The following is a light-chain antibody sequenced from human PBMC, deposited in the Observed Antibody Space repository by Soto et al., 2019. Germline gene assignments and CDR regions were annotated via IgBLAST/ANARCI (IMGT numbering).Light chain of an antibody. CDR1: QSLLHSNGYNY. Sequence: DIVMTQSPLSLPVTPGEPASISCRSSQSLLHSNGYNYLDWYLQKPGQSPQLLIYLGSNRASGVPDRFSGSGSGTDFTLKISRVEAEDVGVYYCMQAIHTQTFGQGTK. V-gene: IGKV2-28*01. CDR2: LGS. J-gene: IGKJ1*01. CDR3: MQAIHTQT.